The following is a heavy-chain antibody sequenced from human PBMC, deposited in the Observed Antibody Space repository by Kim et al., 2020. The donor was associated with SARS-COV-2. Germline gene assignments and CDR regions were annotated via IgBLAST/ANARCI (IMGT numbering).Heavy chain of an antibody. CDR1: GYTFTSYA. D-gene: IGHD6-19*01. CDR2: INTNTGNP. V-gene: IGHV7-4-1*02. J-gene: IGHJ4*02. Sequence: ASVKVSCKASGYTFTSYAMNWVRQAPGQGLEWMGWINTNTGNPTYAQGFTGRFVFSLDTSVSTAYLQISSLKAEDTAVYYCARDNEGFGYSSGWYLFDYWGQGTLVTVSS. CDR3: ARDNEGFGYSSGWYLFDY.